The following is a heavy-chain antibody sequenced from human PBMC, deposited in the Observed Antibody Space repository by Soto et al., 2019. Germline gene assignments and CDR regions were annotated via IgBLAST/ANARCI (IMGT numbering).Heavy chain of an antibody. CDR1: GGSISSAAYC. D-gene: IGHD7-27*01. Sequence: SETLSLTCTVSGGSISSAAYCWSWIRQSPDKGLEWIGHIYDGGTTYSSPSPKGRVTISADTSGTQFSLKLSSVSAADTAVYYCARGPSGDKIDYWGQGIQVTVSS. J-gene: IGHJ4*02. CDR2: IYDGGTT. V-gene: IGHV4-30-4*01. CDR3: ARGPSGDKIDY.